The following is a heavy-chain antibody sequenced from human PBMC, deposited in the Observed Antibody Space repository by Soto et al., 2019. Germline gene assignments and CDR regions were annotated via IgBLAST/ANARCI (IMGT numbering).Heavy chain of an antibody. J-gene: IGHJ6*03. CDR3: AKHPAHYYYYLDI. CDR1: GVTFSSYS. V-gene: IGHV3-48*01. D-gene: IGHD2-2*01. Sequence: GGSLRLSCAASGVTFSSYSMNLVRQAPGKGLEWVSYISSSSSTIYYADSVKGRFTISRDNSKNSLYLQMNSLRAEDTAVYYCAKHPAHYYYYLDIWGKGTTVTVSS. CDR2: ISSSSSTI.